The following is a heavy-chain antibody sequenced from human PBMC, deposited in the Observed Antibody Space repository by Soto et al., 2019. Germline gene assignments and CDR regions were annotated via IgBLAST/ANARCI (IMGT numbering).Heavy chain of an antibody. CDR2: ISSSGSTI. J-gene: IGHJ6*02. Sequence: EVQLVESGGGLVQPGGSLRLSCAASGFTFSSYEMNWVRQAPGKGLEWVSYISSSGSTIYYADSVKGRFTISRDNAKNSLYLQMNSLRAEDTAVYYCAPSYYYYGMDVWGQGTTLTVSS. CDR3: APSYYYYGMDV. V-gene: IGHV3-48*03. CDR1: GFTFSSYE.